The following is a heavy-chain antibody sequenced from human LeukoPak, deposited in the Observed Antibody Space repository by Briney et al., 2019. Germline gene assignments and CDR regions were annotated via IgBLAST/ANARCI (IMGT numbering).Heavy chain of an antibody. CDR1: GFTFSNAW. Sequence: GGSLRLSCAASGFTFSNAWMSWVRQAPGKGLEWVGRIKSKTDGGTTDYAAPVKGRFTISSDDSKNTLYLQMNSLKTEDTAVYYCTTGMYSSSWYGDFDYWGQGTLVTVSS. CDR2: IKSKTDGGTT. D-gene: IGHD6-13*01. V-gene: IGHV3-15*01. CDR3: TTGMYSSSWYGDFDY. J-gene: IGHJ4*02.